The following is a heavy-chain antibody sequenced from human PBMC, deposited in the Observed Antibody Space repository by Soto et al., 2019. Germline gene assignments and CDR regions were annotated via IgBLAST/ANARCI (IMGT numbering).Heavy chain of an antibody. D-gene: IGHD3-16*02. CDR3: AREYDYVWGSYRSYDFDY. Sequence: AASVKVSCKASGGTFSSYAISWVRQAPGQGLEWMGGIIPIFGTANYAQKFQGRVTITADESTSTAYMELSSLRSEDTAVYYCAREYDYVWGSYRSYDFDYWGQGTLVTVS. V-gene: IGHV1-69*13. CDR1: GGTFSSYA. J-gene: IGHJ4*02. CDR2: IIPIFGTA.